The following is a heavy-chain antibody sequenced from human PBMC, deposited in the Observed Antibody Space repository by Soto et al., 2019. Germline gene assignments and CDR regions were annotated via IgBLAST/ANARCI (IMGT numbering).Heavy chain of an antibody. D-gene: IGHD2-21*01. V-gene: IGHV3-15*07. Sequence: EVQLVESGGDLVKPGGSLRLSCAASDFIFSHAWFHWVRQPPGKGLELVGRVKNNGGATDYAPSVKGRFIISRDDSKDMVYLQMSSLRTEDTAIYYCAADLGPPYDSNNWFDSWGQGTLVTVSS. CDR1: DFIFSHAW. CDR2: VKNNGGAT. CDR3: AADLGPPYDSNNWFDS. J-gene: IGHJ5*01.